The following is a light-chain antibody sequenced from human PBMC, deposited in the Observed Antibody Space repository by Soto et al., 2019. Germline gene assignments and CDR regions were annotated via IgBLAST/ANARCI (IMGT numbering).Light chain of an antibody. CDR2: QNT. J-gene: IGLJ1*01. CDR3: QAWGTNNFV. CDR1: NLGDKY. Sequence: SYELTQPPSVSGSPGPTASVTCSGDNLGDKYPSWDQQKPGQSPALVIYQNTKRPSGIPERFSGSNAGNTATLTISGTQALDEADYYCQAWGTNNFVFGTGTKLTVL. V-gene: IGLV3-1*01.